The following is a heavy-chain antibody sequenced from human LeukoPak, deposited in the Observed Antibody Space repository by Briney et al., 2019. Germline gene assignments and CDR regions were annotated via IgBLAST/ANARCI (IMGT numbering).Heavy chain of an antibody. Sequence: GASVKVPCKASGYTLTGYYMHWVRQAPGQGLEWMGIINPSGGSTSYAQKFQGRVTMTRDMSTSTVYMELSSLRSEDTAVYYCARDSGAVAGTLGYYYYYMDVWGKGTTVTVSS. CDR2: INPSGGST. CDR1: GYTLTGYY. D-gene: IGHD6-19*01. J-gene: IGHJ6*03. CDR3: ARDSGAVAGTLGYYYYYMDV. V-gene: IGHV1-46*01.